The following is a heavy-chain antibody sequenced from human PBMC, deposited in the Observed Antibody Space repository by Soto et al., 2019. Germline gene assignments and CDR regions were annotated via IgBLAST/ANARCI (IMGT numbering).Heavy chain of an antibody. V-gene: IGHV3-9*01. Sequence: EVQLVESGGGLVQPGRSLRLSCAASGFTFDDYAMHWVRQAPGKGLEWVSGISWNSGSIGYADSVKGRFTISRDNAKNSLYLQMNSLRAEDTALYYCAKEGWVGVAAPYFDIWSKGTMVTVSS. CDR3: AKEGWVGVAAPYFDI. CDR1: GFTFDDYA. D-gene: IGHD6-13*01. CDR2: ISWNSGSI. J-gene: IGHJ3*02.